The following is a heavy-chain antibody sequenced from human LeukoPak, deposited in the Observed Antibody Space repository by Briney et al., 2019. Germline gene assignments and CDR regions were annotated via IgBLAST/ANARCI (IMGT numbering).Heavy chain of an antibody. CDR2: IYTSGST. V-gene: IGHV4-61*02. CDR3: ARGPPMCSSTSCFPDAFDI. J-gene: IGHJ3*02. CDR1: GYSISSGYF. D-gene: IGHD2-2*01. Sequence: SETLSLTCDVSGYSISSGYFWGWIRQPAGKGLEWIGRIYTSGSTNYNPSLKSRVTISVDTSKNQFSLKLSSVTAADTAVYYCARGPPMCSSTSCFPDAFDIWGQGTMVTVSS.